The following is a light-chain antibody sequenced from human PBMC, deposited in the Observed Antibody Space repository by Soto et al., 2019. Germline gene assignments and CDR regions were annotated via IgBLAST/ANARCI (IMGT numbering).Light chain of an antibody. V-gene: IGLV2-8*01. J-gene: IGLJ1*01. CDR2: EVT. CDR3: SSYAGGKNFYV. CDR1: SSDVGAYDY. Sequence: QSALTQPPSASGSPGQTVTISCTGSSSDVGAYDYVSWYQQHPGEAPKLIIYEVTKRPSGVPDRFSGSKSGNTASLTVSGLQGEDEADYHCSSYAGGKNFYVFXTGTK.